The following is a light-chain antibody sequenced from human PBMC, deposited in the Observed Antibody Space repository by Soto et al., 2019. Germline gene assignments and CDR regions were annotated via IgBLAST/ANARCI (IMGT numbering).Light chain of an antibody. CDR2: GAS. V-gene: IGKV3-15*01. CDR1: QSVSSN. CDR3: QQYNNWPPGT. Sequence: EIVMTQSPATLSVSPGERATLSCRASQSVSSNLAWYQQKPGQAPRLLIYGASTRATGIPARFSGSGSGTECPLTSSSVQSEDFAVYYCQQYNNWPPGTFGQGTKVEIK. J-gene: IGKJ1*01.